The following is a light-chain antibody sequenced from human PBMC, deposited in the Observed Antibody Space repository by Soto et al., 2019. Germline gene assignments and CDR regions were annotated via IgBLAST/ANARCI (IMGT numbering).Light chain of an antibody. CDR1: SSDVGSHNL. J-gene: IGLJ1*01. V-gene: IGLV2-23*01. Sequence: QSVLTQPASVSGSPGQSITISCTGTSSDVGSHNLVSWYQQYPGKAPKLVIFEATKRPSGVSNRFSGSKSGSTASLTISGLQAEDEADYYCCSHAEGSSYVFGTGTKLTVL. CDR2: EAT. CDR3: CSHAEGSSYV.